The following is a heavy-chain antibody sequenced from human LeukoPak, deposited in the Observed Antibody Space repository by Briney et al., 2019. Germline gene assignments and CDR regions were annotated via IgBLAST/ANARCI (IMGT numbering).Heavy chain of an antibody. CDR2: IYHSGST. CDR1: GGSISSGGYY. Sequence: SETLSLTCTVSGGSISSGGYYWSWIRQPPGKGLEWIGYIYHSGSTYYNPSLKSRVTISVDRSKNQFSLKLSSVTAADTAVYYCARGRHYDFWSGYPYYFDYWGQGTLVTVSS. D-gene: IGHD3-3*01. CDR3: ARGRHYDFWSGYPYYFDY. J-gene: IGHJ4*02. V-gene: IGHV4-30-2*01.